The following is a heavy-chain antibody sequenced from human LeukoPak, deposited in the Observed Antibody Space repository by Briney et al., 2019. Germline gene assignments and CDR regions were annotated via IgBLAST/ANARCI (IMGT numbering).Heavy chain of an antibody. CDR2: IVPFFGTT. CDR1: GGTLSSYA. V-gene: IGHV1-69*05. D-gene: IGHD5-24*01. J-gene: IGHJ4*02. CDR3: ARVGRWLQLTGYFDY. Sequence: SVKVSCKASGGTLSSYAITWVRQAPGQGLEWMGGIVPFFGTTNYAQKFQGGVTLTTDESTSTAYMELSSLRSEDTAVYYCARVGRWLQLTGYFDYWGQGTLVTVSS.